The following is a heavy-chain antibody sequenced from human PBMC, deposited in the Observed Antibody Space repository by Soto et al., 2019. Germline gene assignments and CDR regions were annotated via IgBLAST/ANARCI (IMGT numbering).Heavy chain of an antibody. V-gene: IGHV3-53*01. CDR3: ARDQGIQGGGGMDV. CDR1: GFTVSSNY. Sequence: GGSLRLSCAASGFTVSSNYMSWVRQAPGKGLEWVSVIYSGGSTYYADSVKGRFTISRDNSKNTLYLQMNSLRAEDTAVYYCARDQGIQGGGGMDVWGQGTTVTVSS. D-gene: IGHD5-18*01. CDR2: IYSGGST. J-gene: IGHJ6*02.